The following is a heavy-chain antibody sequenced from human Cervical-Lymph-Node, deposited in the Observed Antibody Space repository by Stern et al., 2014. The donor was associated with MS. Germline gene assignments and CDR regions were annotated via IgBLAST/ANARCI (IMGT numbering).Heavy chain of an antibody. Sequence: EVQLVASGGGLVQPGGSLRLSCAASGFTFSSHWMHWVRQAPGKGLMWVSRMSSDGSRTSYADSVKGRFTISRNNAKSTLYMQMSRLRAEDTAVYYCVREGYGHYGMDVWGQGTTVTVSS. D-gene: IGHD2-15*01. J-gene: IGHJ6*02. CDR3: VREGYGHYGMDV. CDR1: GFTFSSHW. CDR2: MSSDGSRT. V-gene: IGHV3-74*01.